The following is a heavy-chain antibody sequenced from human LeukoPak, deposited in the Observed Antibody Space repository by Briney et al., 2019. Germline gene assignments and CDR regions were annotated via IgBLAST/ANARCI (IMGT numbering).Heavy chain of an antibody. J-gene: IGHJ5*02. V-gene: IGHV4-59*01. CDR2: IYYSGST. CDR1: GGSISSYY. D-gene: IGHD5-24*01. Sequence: SGTLSLTCTVSGGSISSYYWSWIRQPPGKGLVWIGYIYYSGSTNYNPSLKSRVTISVDTSKNQFSLKLSSVTAADTAVYYCAREEIRSWFDPWGQGTLVTVSS. CDR3: AREEIRSWFDP.